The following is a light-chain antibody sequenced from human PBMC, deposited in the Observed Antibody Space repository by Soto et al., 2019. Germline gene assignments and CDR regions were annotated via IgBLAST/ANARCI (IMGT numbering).Light chain of an antibody. CDR2: GNI. CDR1: SSDIGAGYD. CDR3: QSYDRRLTVV. J-gene: IGLJ2*01. V-gene: IGLV1-40*01. Sequence: QSVLTQPPSVSGAPGQRVTISCTGSSSDIGAGYDVHWYQQVPGTAPKLLIYGNINRPSGVPDRFSGSKSGTSASLAITGLQADDESDYYSQSYDRRLTVVFGGGTKLTVL.